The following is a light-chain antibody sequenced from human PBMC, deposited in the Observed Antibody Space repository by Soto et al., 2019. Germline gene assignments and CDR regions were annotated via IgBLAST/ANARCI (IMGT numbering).Light chain of an antibody. Sequence: ENVLPQSPATLSLSPGERATLSCRASQSVGSYLAWYQQKPGQAPRLLIYDASNRATGIPARFSGSGSGTDFTLTISSLEPEDFAVYYCHQRSNWPLTFGGGTKVEIK. V-gene: IGKV3-11*01. CDR3: HQRSNWPLT. CDR1: QSVGSY. J-gene: IGKJ4*01. CDR2: DAS.